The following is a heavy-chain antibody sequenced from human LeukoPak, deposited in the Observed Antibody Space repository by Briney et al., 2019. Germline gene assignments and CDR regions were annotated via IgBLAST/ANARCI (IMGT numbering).Heavy chain of an antibody. V-gene: IGHV3-21*04. CDR3: ANFSFGWYKYNWFDL. D-gene: IGHD6-19*01. CDR2: INSSSSYI. Sequence: KPGVSLRLSCSASGFTFSSYSMNWGRQAPGEVLEGGISINSSSSYIYYAYCVKGRFTISRENSKNTLYLQMNSLRAEHRAVYLCANFSFGWYKYNWFDLWGQGTLVTVSS. CDR1: GFTFSSYS. J-gene: IGHJ5*02.